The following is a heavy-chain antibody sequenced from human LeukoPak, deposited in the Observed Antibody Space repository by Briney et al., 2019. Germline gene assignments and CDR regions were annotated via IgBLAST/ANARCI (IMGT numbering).Heavy chain of an antibody. CDR2: MNSDGSST. CDR3: ARGGYSSGLDY. D-gene: IGHD6-19*01. Sequence: GGSLRLSCAASGFTFSSYWMHWVRQAPGKGLVWVSRMNSDGSSTSYADSVKGRFTISRDNAKNTLYLQMNSLRAEDTAVYYCARGGYSSGLDYWGQGTLATVSS. V-gene: IGHV3-74*01. J-gene: IGHJ4*02. CDR1: GFTFSSYW.